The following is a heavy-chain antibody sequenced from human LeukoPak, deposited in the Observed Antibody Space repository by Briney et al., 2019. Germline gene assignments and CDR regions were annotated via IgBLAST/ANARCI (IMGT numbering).Heavy chain of an antibody. Sequence: GGSLRLSCAASGFTFSSYAMHWVRQAPGKGLGWVAVISYDGSNKYYADSVKGRFTISRDNSKNTLYLQMNSLRAEDTAVYYCARARRSGPTMSPFDYWGQGTLVTVSS. CDR3: ARARRSGPTMSPFDY. V-gene: IGHV3-30-3*01. J-gene: IGHJ4*02. CDR1: GFTFSSYA. CDR2: ISYDGSNK. D-gene: IGHD2-15*01.